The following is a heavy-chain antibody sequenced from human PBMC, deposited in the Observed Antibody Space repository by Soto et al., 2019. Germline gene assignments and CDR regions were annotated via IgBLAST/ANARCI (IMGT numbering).Heavy chain of an antibody. D-gene: IGHD6-13*01. CDR1: GGTFSSYA. V-gene: IGHV1-69*06. Sequence: SVKVSCKASGGTFSSYAISWVRQAPGQGLEWMGGIIPIFGTANYAQKFQGRVTITADKSTSTAYMELSSLRSEDTAVYYCARDIAAAGTEGWFDPWGQGTLVTVSS. CDR2: IIPIFGTA. J-gene: IGHJ5*02. CDR3: ARDIAAAGTEGWFDP.